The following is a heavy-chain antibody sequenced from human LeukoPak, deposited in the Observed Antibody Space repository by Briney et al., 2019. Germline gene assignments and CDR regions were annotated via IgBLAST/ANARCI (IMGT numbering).Heavy chain of an antibody. CDR2: IKQDGSQI. V-gene: IGHV3-7*01. Sequence: GGSLRLSCAASGFTLGNYWMSWVRQAPGKGLEWVANIKQDGSQIYYVDSVKGRFTISRDNAKNSLYLQMNSLRAEDTAVYYCARDAMVTDYWGQGTLVTVSS. CDR1: GFTLGNYW. CDR3: ARDAMVTDY. D-gene: IGHD4/OR15-4a*01. J-gene: IGHJ4*02.